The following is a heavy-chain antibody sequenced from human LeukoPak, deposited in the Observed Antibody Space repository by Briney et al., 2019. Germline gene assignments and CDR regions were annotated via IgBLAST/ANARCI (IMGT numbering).Heavy chain of an antibody. CDR1: GFTVGTNY. V-gene: IGHV3-66*01. D-gene: IGHD3-22*01. CDR3: ARDGRYFDSSGYYLYD. Sequence: GGSLRLSCAASGFTVGTNYMSWVRQAPGKGLEWVSVIYTGGNTYYADSVKGRFTISRDNSKNTLYLQMSSLRAEDTAVYYCARDGRYFDSSGYYLYDWGQGTPVTVSS. J-gene: IGHJ4*02. CDR2: IYTGGNT.